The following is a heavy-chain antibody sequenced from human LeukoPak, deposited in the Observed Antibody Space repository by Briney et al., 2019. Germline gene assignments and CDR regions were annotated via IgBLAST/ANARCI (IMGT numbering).Heavy chain of an antibody. CDR1: GYTFTGYY. CDR2: INPNSGGT. Sequence: ASVKVSCKASGYTFTGYYMHWVRQAPGQGLEWMGWINPNSGGTNCAQKFQGRVTMTRDTSISTAYMELSRLRSDDTAVYYCARSIAARGANDYWGQGTLVTVSS. V-gene: IGHV1-2*02. CDR3: ARSIAARGANDY. D-gene: IGHD6-6*01. J-gene: IGHJ4*02.